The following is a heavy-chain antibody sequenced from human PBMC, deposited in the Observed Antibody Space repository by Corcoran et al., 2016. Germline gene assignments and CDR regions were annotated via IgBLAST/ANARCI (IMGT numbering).Heavy chain of an antibody. CDR3: ARVMRPVYSSSCPMY. Sequence: QVQLVESGGGVVQPGRSLRLSCAASGFTFSSYGMHWVRQAPGKGLEWVAVIWYDGSNKYYADSVKGRTTISRDNSKNTLYLQMNSLRAEDTAVYYCARVMRPVYSSSCPMYWGQGTLVSVSS. V-gene: IGHV3-33*01. J-gene: IGHJ4*02. CDR2: IWYDGSNK. CDR1: GFTFSSYG. D-gene: IGHD6-13*01.